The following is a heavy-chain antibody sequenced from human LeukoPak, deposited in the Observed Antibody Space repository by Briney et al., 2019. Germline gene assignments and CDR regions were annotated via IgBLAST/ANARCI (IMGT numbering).Heavy chain of an antibody. D-gene: IGHD4-17*01. CDR3: ASSGHDYGDSFDY. CDR2: INHSEST. J-gene: IGHJ4*02. Sequence: SQTLSLTCTVSGGSLSSGGTYWGWLRQPPGKGLEWIGKINHSESTNYNPSLKSRVTISVDTYKNQFSLKLSSVTAADTAVYSCASSGHDYGDSFDYWGQGTLVTVSS. CDR1: GGSLSSGGTY. V-gene: IGHV4-39*07.